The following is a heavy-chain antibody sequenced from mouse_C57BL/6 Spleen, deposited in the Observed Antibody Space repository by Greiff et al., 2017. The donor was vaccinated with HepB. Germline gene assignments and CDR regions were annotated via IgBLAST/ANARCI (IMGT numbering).Heavy chain of an antibody. CDR3: ARQAALLYYFDY. V-gene: IGHV5-9*01. J-gene: IGHJ2*01. D-gene: IGHD6-2*01. CDR2: ISGGGGNT. Sequence: EVKLVESGGGLVKPGGSLKLSCAASGFTFSSYTMSWVRQTPEKRLEWVATISGGGGNTYYPDSVKGRFTISRDNAKNTLYLQMSSLRSEDTALYYCARQAALLYYFDYWGQGTTLTVSS. CDR1: GFTFSSYT.